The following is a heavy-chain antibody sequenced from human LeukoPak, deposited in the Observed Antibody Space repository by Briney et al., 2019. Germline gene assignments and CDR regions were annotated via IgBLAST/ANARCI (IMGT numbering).Heavy chain of an antibody. Sequence: GGSLRLSCAASGFTFSTSAMHWVRQAPGKGLEWVAFIRYDGSNKYYADSVKGRFTISRDNSKNTLYLQMNSLRAEDTAMYYCAKGGESYYGSGSFTPFDYWGQGTLVTVSS. D-gene: IGHD3-10*01. CDR1: GFTFSTSA. CDR2: IRYDGSNK. J-gene: IGHJ4*02. V-gene: IGHV3-30*02. CDR3: AKGGESYYGSGSFTPFDY.